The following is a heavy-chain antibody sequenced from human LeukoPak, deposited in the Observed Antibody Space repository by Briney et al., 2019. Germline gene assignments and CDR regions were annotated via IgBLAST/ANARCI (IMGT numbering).Heavy chain of an antibody. CDR3: AKVRKSIWYLEFDY. J-gene: IGHJ4*02. Sequence: SVKVSCKASGYTFTHNFMHWVRQAPGQGLEWMGGIIPIFGTANYAQKFQGRVTITADKSTSTAYMELSSLRSEDTAVYYCAKVRKSIWYLEFDYWGQGTLVTVSS. CDR1: GYTFTHNF. CDR2: IIPIFGTA. V-gene: IGHV1-69*06. D-gene: IGHD6-13*01.